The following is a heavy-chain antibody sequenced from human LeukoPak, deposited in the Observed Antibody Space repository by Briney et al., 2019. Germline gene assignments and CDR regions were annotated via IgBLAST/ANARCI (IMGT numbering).Heavy chain of an antibody. J-gene: IGHJ4*02. V-gene: IGHV3-48*03. Sequence: GGSLRLSCAASGFTFSSYEMNWVRQAPGRGLEWVSYISSSGSTIYYADSVKGRFTISRDNAKNSLYLQMNSLRAEDTAVYYCARVSMSYYGSGSQNFDYWGQGTLVAVSS. CDR2: ISSSGSTI. D-gene: IGHD3-10*01. CDR3: ARVSMSYYGSGSQNFDY. CDR1: GFTFSSYE.